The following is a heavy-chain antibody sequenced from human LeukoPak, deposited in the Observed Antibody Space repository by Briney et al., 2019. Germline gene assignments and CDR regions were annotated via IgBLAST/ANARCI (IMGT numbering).Heavy chain of an antibody. Sequence: ASVKVSCKASGYTFTSYGISWVRQAPGQGLEWMGIINPSGGSTSYAQKFPGRVTMTRDMSTSTLYMELSSLRSEDTAVYYCARGSYTAIDYWGQGTLVTVSS. J-gene: IGHJ4*02. CDR2: INPSGGST. V-gene: IGHV1-46*01. CDR3: ARGSYTAIDY. CDR1: GYTFTSYG. D-gene: IGHD5-18*01.